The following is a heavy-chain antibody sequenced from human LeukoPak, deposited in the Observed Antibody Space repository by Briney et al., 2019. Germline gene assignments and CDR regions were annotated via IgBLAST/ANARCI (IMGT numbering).Heavy chain of an antibody. CDR3: ARDRGDYYFDY. V-gene: IGHV3-66*02. CDR1: GFTVSSNY. D-gene: IGHD2-21*02. J-gene: IGHJ4*02. CDR2: IYSGGST. Sequence: GGSLRLSCAASGFTVSSNYMSWVRQAPGKGLEWGSVIYSGGSTYYADSVKGRFTISRDNSKNTLYLQMNSLRAEDTAVYYCARDRGDYYFDYWGQGTLVTVSS.